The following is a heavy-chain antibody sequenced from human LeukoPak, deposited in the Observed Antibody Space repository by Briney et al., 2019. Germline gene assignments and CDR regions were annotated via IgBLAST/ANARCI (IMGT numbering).Heavy chain of an antibody. CDR2: INPNSGGT. V-gene: IGHV1-2*02. J-gene: IGHJ5*02. CDR3: ARDNDILTAGDWFDP. Sequence: ASVKVSCKASGYTFTGYYMHWVRQAPGQGLEWMGWINPNSGGTNYAQKFQGRVTMTRDTSISTAYMELSRLRSDDTAVYYCARDNDILTAGDWFDPWGQGTLVTVSS. CDR1: GYTFTGYY. D-gene: IGHD3-9*01.